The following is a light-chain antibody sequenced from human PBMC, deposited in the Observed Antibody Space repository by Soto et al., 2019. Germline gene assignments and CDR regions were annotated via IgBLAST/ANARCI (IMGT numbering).Light chain of an antibody. CDR2: DDT. CDR3: GTWDSSLSAVV. V-gene: IGLV1-51*01. Sequence: QSVLTQPPSVSAAPGQRVTISCSGKSSNIGDNDVAWFRHPPGTAPELLIYDDTKRPSWIPDRISGSKSGTSATLGISGLQTGDEADYYCGTWDSSLSAVVFGGGTKLTVL. CDR1: SSNIGDND. J-gene: IGLJ3*02.